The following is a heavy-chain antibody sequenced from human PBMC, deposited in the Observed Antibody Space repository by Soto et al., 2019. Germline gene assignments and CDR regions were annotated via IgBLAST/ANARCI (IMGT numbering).Heavy chain of an antibody. CDR3: AKDAVWLDRWPIDY. D-gene: IGHD6-19*01. CDR1: GFTFSSYV. J-gene: IGHJ4*02. Sequence: GGSLRLSCAASGFTFSSYVMTWVRQAPGKGLEWVSAIDSRGGTTNYADSVKGQFTISRDNSKNTLYLQMNSLRAEDTAVYYCAKDAVWLDRWPIDYSGQGTLVTVST. CDR2: IDSRGGTT. V-gene: IGHV3-23*01.